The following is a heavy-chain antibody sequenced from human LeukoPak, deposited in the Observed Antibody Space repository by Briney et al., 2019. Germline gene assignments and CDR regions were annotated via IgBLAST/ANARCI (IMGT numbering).Heavy chain of an antibody. D-gene: IGHD1-7*01. J-gene: IGHJ6*02. CDR2: IKQDGSEK. CDR3: ASNWNYVRGYGMDV. V-gene: IGHV3-7*01. Sequence: PGGSLRLSCAASGFTFSSYWMSWVRQAPGKGLEWVANIKQDGSEKYYVDSVKGRFTISRDNAKNSLYLQMSSLRAEDTAVYYCASNWNYVRGYGMDVWGQGTTVTVSS. CDR1: GFTFSSYW.